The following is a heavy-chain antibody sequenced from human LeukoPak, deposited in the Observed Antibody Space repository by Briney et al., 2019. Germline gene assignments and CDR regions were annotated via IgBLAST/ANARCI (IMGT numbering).Heavy chain of an antibody. Sequence: ASVKVSCKASGYTFTGYYMHWVRQAPGQGLEWMGWINPNSGGTNYAQKFQGWVTMTRDTSISTAYMELSRLRSDDTAVYYCARDRGDTAMGYYYYYMDVWGKGTTVTVSS. CDR3: ARDRGDTAMGYYYYYMDV. CDR2: INPNSGGT. CDR1: GYTFTGYY. V-gene: IGHV1-2*04. D-gene: IGHD5-18*01. J-gene: IGHJ6*03.